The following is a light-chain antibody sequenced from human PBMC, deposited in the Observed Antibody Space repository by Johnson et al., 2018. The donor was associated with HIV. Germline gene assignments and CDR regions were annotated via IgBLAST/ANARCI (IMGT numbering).Light chain of an antibody. CDR3: GTWDNSLNSPV. CDR2: DND. V-gene: IGLV1-51*01. CDR1: SSNIGNNY. J-gene: IGLJ1*01. Sequence: QSVLTQPPSVSAAPGQKVTISCSGSSSNIGNNYVSWYQQLPGMGPKLLIYDNDKRPSGIPDRFSGSKSGTSATLAITGLQTGDEADYYCGTWDNSLNSPVFGTGTKVTVL.